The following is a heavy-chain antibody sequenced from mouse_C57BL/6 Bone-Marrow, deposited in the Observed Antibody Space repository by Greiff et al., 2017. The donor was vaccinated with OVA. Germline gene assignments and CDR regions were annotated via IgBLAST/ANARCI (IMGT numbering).Heavy chain of an antibody. Sequence: QVQLQQPGAELVKPGASVKMSCKASGYTFTSYWITWVKQRPGQGLEWIGDIYPGSGSTNYNEKFKSKATLTVDTSSSTAYMQLSGLTSEDSAVYYCARTSYDYDSDYWGQGTTLTVSS. J-gene: IGHJ2*01. CDR3: ARTSYDYDSDY. CDR1: GYTFTSYW. CDR2: IYPGSGST. V-gene: IGHV1-55*01. D-gene: IGHD2-4*01.